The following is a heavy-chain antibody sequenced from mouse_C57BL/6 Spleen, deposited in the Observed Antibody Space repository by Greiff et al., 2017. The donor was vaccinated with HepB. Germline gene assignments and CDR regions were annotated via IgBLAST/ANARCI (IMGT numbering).Heavy chain of an antibody. CDR2: IYPGSGST. CDR1: GYTFTSYW. J-gene: IGHJ2*01. Sequence: QVQLKEPGAELVKPGASVKMSCKASGYTFTSYWITWVKQRPGQGLEWIGDIYPGSGSTNYNEKFKSKATLTVDTSSSTAYMQLSSLTSEDSAVYYCARTVITTVVASDFDYWGQGTTLTVSS. V-gene: IGHV1-55*01. D-gene: IGHD1-1*01. CDR3: ARTVITTVVASDFDY.